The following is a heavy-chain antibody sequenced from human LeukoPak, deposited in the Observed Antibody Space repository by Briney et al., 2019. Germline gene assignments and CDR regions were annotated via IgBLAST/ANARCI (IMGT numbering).Heavy chain of an antibody. CDR2: IYYSGSP. V-gene: IGHV4-39*02. Sequence: SETLSLTCTVSGGPISSSSYYWGWIRQPPGEGLQWLGSIYYSGSPYDNPSLKSRVTISVDTSKNQFSLKLNSVTPEDAAVYYCARDSITKIPYYGMDVWGQGTTVTVSS. D-gene: IGHD1-14*01. J-gene: IGHJ6*02. CDR3: ARDSITKIPYYGMDV. CDR1: GGPISSSSYY.